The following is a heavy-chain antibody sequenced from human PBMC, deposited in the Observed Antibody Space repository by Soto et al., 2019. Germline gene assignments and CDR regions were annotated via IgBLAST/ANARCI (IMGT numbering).Heavy chain of an antibody. CDR3: ARDGYDGSGSPYPSY. CDR1: GGSMSEYF. Sequence: SETLSLTCSVSGGSMSEYFWSWIRQSPGKGLEWIGYIYYLGSTDYNPSLKSRATISVDTSKRQFSLRLTSVTAADTAVYYCARDGYDGSGSPYPSYWGPGTQVTVSS. V-gene: IGHV4-59*01. D-gene: IGHD3-10*01. CDR2: IYYLGST. J-gene: IGHJ4*02.